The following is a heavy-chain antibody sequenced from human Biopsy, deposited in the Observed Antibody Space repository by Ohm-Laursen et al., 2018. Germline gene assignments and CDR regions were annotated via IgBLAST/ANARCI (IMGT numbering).Heavy chain of an antibody. D-gene: IGHD3-22*01. CDR1: GESFNGYY. CDR3: VRGVDYYDPYHYYALDV. V-gene: IGHV4-34*01. J-gene: IGHJ6*02. Sequence: GTLSLTCAVYGESFNGYYWSWIRQTPGKGLEWIGEINHSGRTNYNPSLKSRVTISVDTSKNQFSLKVRTVTAADTAVYYCVRGVDYYDPYHYYALDVWGQGTTVTVSS. CDR2: INHSGRT.